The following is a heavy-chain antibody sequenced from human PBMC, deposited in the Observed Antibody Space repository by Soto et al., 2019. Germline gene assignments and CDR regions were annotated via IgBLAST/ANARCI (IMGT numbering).Heavy chain of an antibody. Sequence: SETLSLTCTVSGGSISSGGYYWSWIRQHPGKGLEWIGYIYYSGSTYYNPSLKSRVTISVDTSKNQFSLKLSSVTAADTAVYYCARARATVTTTYYYYYGMDVWGQGTTVTV. J-gene: IGHJ6*02. CDR2: IYYSGST. CDR3: ARARATVTTTYYYYYGMDV. D-gene: IGHD4-4*01. CDR1: GGSISSGGYY. V-gene: IGHV4-31*03.